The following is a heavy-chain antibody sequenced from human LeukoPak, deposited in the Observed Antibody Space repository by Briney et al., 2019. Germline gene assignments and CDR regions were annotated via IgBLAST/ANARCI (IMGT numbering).Heavy chain of an antibody. D-gene: IGHD4-17*01. J-gene: IGHJ5*02. CDR3: ARSLHSGDYLNWFDP. Sequence: PGGSLRLSCAASGFTFSDYYMSWIRQAPGKGLEGVSYISSSGSTIYYADSVKGRFTISRDNAKNSLYLQMNSLRAEDTAVYYCARSLHSGDYLNWFDPWGQGTLVTVSS. CDR1: GFTFSDYY. V-gene: IGHV3-11*01. CDR2: ISSSGSTI.